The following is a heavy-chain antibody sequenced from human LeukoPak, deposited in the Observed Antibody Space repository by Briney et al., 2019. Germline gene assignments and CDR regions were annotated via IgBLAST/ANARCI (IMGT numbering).Heavy chain of an antibody. CDR2: IYHSGST. CDR3: ARGGRLLGKFDY. CDR1: GYSISSGYY. Sequence: KASETLSLTCTVSGYSISSGYYWGWIRQPPGKGLEWIGSIYHSGSTYYNPSLKSRVTISVDMSTNQFSLKLSSVTAADTAVYFCARGGRLLGKFDYWGQGTLVTVSS. J-gene: IGHJ4*02. D-gene: IGHD3-22*01. V-gene: IGHV4-38-2*02.